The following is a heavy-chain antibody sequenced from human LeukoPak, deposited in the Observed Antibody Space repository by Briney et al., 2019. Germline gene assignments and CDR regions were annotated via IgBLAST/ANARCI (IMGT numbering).Heavy chain of an antibody. V-gene: IGHV1-69*05. CDR1: GGTFSSYA. CDR2: IIPIFGTA. D-gene: IGHD2-15*01. Sequence: GASVKVSCKASGGTFSSYAISWVRQAPGQGLEWMGGIIPIFGTANYAQKFQGRVTITTDESTSTAYMEPSSLRSEDTAVYYCARGECIGGSCYIFPFDIWGQGTMVTVSS. CDR3: ARGECIGGSCYIFPFDI. J-gene: IGHJ3*02.